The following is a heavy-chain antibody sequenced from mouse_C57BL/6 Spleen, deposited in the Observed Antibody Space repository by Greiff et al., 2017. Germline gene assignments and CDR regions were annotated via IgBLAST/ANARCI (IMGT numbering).Heavy chain of an antibody. D-gene: IGHD1-3*01. V-gene: IGHV1-69*01. CDR1: GYTFTSYW. J-gene: IGHJ1*03. CDR3: ARVYKRWYFDV. CDR2: IDPSDSYT. Sequence: VKLQQPGAELVMPGASVKLSCKASGYTFTSYWMHWVKQRPGQGLEWIGEIDPSDSYTNYNQKFKGKSTLTVDKSSSTAYMQLSSLTSEDSAVYYCARVYKRWYFDVWGTGTTVTVSS.